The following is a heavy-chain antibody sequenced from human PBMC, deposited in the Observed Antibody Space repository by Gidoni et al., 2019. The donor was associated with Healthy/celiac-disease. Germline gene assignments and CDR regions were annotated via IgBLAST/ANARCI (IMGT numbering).Heavy chain of an antibody. D-gene: IGHD1-26*01. CDR3: ARDGRDGPYRYFDY. CDR2: IIPIFGTA. V-gene: IGHV1-69*01. J-gene: IGHJ4*02. Sequence: QLVQSVAAVKKPGSSVKVSCNASGGTFSSYAISWVRQAPGQGLEWMGGIIPIFGTANYAQKFQGRVTITADESTSTAYMELSSLRSEDTAVYYCARDGRDGPYRYFDYWGQGTLVTVSS. CDR1: GGTFSSYA.